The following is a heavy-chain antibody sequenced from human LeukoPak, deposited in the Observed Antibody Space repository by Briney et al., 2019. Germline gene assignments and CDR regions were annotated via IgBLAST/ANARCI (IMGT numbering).Heavy chain of an antibody. J-gene: IGHJ4*02. D-gene: IGHD1-26*01. CDR3: ARGGNSGSYYGY. V-gene: IGHV4-39*07. CDR2: INHSGST. Sequence: SETLSLTCTVSGGSISSGDYYWSWIRQPPGKGLEWIGEINHSGSTNYNPSLKSRVTISVDTSKNQFSLKLSSVTAADTAVYYCARGGNSGSYYGYWGQGTLVTVSS. CDR1: GGSISSGDYY.